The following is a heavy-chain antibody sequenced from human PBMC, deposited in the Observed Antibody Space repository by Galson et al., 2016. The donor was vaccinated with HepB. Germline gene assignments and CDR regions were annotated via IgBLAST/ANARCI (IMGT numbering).Heavy chain of an antibody. CDR2: FDPEDGET. CDR1: GKSLSELS. V-gene: IGHV1-24*01. D-gene: IGHD3-3*02. Sequence: SVKVSCKVSGKSLSELSMYWVRQAPGKGLEWMGGFDPEDGETLYAQMFQGRVTMTEDTSKDTAYMELSRLRSEGTAVYYCATGPLGAISVSFDYWGQGTLVTVSS. CDR3: ATGPLGAISVSFDY. J-gene: IGHJ4*02.